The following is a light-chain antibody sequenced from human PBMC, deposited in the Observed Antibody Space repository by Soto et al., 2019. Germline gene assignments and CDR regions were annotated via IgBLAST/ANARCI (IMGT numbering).Light chain of an antibody. CDR2: KAS. Sequence: DIQMTQSPSTLSASVGDRVTITCRASQSISSWLAWHQQKPGKAPKVLIYKASSLESGVPSRFSGSGSGTEFTLTISSLQPADFAIYYCQQSNGYPLTFGGGTKVELK. CDR1: QSISSW. V-gene: IGKV1-5*03. J-gene: IGKJ4*01. CDR3: QQSNGYPLT.